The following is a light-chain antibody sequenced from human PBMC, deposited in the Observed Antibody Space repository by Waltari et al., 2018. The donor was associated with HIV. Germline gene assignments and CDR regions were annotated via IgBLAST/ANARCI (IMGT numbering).Light chain of an antibody. CDR3: HVWNSTSDLGV. CDR2: DDR. CDR1: NIGSKS. Sequence: SSVLTQPPSVSVAPGQTARIPCGGPNIGSKSVHWYQQRPGQAPVLVVYDDRVRPSGIPDRFSGSNSGNTATLTSSRFEAGDEADYYCHVWNSTSDLGVFGGGTQLTVL. J-gene: IGLJ7*01. V-gene: IGLV3-21*02.